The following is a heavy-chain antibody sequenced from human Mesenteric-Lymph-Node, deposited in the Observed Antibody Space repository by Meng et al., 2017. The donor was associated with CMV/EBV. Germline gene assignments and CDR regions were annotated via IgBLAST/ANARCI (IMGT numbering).Heavy chain of an antibody. Sequence: GESLKISCKGSGYSYISYWIGWARQMPGKGLEWMGIIYPGDSDTRYSPSFQGQVTISADKSITTAYLQWSSLKASDTAMYYCARWDCSSTSCYGNFYYYYGMDVWGQGTTVTVSS. CDR2: IYPGDSDT. D-gene: IGHD2-2*01. J-gene: IGHJ6*02. CDR1: GYSYISYW. CDR3: ARWDCSSTSCYGNFYYYYGMDV. V-gene: IGHV5-51*01.